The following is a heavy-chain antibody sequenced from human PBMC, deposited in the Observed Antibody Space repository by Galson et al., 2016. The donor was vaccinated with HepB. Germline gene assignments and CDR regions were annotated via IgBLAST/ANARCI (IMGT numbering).Heavy chain of an antibody. V-gene: IGHV3-23*01. CDR1: GFTFSSYV. Sequence: SLRLSCAASGFTFSSYVMSWVRQAPGKGLEWVSAISGSGGSTYYADSVKGRFTISRDNSKNTLYLQMNSLRAEDTAVYYCAKLYYDDSSGPFDYWGQGTLVTVSS. CDR2: ISGSGGST. D-gene: IGHD3-22*01. J-gene: IGHJ4*02. CDR3: AKLYYDDSSGPFDY.